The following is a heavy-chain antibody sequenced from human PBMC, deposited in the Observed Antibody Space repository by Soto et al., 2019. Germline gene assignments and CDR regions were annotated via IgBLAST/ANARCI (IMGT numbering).Heavy chain of an antibody. CDR3: AAGGAENWFDP. CDR2: INHSGST. CDR1: GGSFSGYY. J-gene: IGHJ5*02. Sequence: QVQLQQWGAGLLKPSETLSLTCAVYGGSFSGYYWSWIRQPPGKGLEWIGEINHSGSTNYNPSLKSRVTISVETSKNQFSLKLSSVTAADTAVYYCAAGGAENWFDPWGQGTLVTVSS. D-gene: IGHD1-26*01. V-gene: IGHV4-34*01.